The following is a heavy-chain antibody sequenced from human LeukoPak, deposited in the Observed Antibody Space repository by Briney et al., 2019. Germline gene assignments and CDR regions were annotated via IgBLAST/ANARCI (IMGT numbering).Heavy chain of an antibody. CDR1: GGSTSSYY. CDR3: ARDRLPSSGWWGGYYYYGMDV. CDR2: IYTSGST. Sequence: PSETLSLTCTVSGGSTSSYYWSWLRQPAGKGLEWIGRIYTSGSTNYNPSLKSRVTMSVDTSKNQFSLKLSSVTAADTAVYYCARDRLPSSGWWGGYYYYGMDVWGQGTTVTVSS. D-gene: IGHD6-19*01. J-gene: IGHJ6*02. V-gene: IGHV4-4*07.